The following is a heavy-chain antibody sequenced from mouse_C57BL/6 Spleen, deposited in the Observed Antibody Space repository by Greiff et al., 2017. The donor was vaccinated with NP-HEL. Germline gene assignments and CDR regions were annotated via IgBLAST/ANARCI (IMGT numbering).Heavy chain of an antibody. V-gene: IGHV1-76*01. CDR3: ARGGSYIPFDY. Sequence: QVQLQQSGAELVRPGASVKLSCKASGYTFTDYYINWVKQRPGQGLEWIARIYPGSGNTYYNEKFKGKATLTAEKSSSTAYMQLSSLTSEDSAVYFCARGGSYIPFDYWGQGTTLTVSS. J-gene: IGHJ2*01. CDR1: GYTFTDYY. D-gene: IGHD1-3*01. CDR2: IYPGSGNT.